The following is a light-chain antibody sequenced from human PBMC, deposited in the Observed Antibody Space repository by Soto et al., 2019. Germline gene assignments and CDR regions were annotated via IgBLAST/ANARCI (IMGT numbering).Light chain of an antibody. CDR3: QQYGSSPIN. Sequence: IVLAQSPGTLCLSPVQRATLSCRASQSVSSSYLAWYQQKPGQAPRLLIYGASSRATGIPDRFSGRGSGTDFTLTISRLEPEDFAVYYCQQYGSSPINFGQGTRLEIK. J-gene: IGKJ5*01. CDR1: QSVSSSY. V-gene: IGKV3-20*01. CDR2: GAS.